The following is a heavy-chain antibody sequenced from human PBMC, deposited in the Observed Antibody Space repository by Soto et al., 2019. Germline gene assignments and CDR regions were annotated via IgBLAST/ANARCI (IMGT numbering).Heavy chain of an antibody. CDR1: GFTFSDFY. CDR2: IGSGGSPI. J-gene: IGHJ4*02. D-gene: IGHD6-19*01. CDR3: ARDEYISAY. Sequence: QVQLVESGGGLVKPGGSLRLSCAASGFTFSDFYMTWIRQAPGKGLEWIAYIGSGGSPIYYADSVKGRFTISWDNSKKSLYLQMNRLRADDTAMYFCARDEYISAYWGQGTLVTVSS. V-gene: IGHV3-11*01.